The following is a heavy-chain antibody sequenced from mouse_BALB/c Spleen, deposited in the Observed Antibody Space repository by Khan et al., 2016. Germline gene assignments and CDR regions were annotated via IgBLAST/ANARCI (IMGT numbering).Heavy chain of an antibody. CDR1: GYSITSDYA. CDR3: ARDYYGSSYFDY. J-gene: IGHJ2*01. V-gene: IGHV3-2*02. CDR2: ISYSGST. Sequence: EVQLQESGPGLVKPSQSLSLTCTVTGYSITSDYAWNWIRQFPGNKLEWRGYISYSGSTSYNPSLKSRISITRDTSKNQFFLQLNSVTTEDTATYYCARDYYGSSYFDYWGQGTTLTVSS. D-gene: IGHD1-1*01.